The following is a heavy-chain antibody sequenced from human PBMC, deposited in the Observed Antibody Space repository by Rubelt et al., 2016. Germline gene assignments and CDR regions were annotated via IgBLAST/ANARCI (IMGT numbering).Heavy chain of an antibody. CDR3: AAGAAGPIDY. CDR1: GFTFTSSA. CDR2: IVVGSGNP. D-gene: IGHD6-25*01. V-gene: IGHV1-58*02. Sequence: QMQLVQSGPEVKKPGTSVKVSCKASGFTFTSSAMQWVRQARGQRLEWIGWIVVGSGNPNYAQKFQERFTITRDMSTMTADMELSSLRSEDTAVYYCAAGAAGPIDYWGQGTLVTVSS. J-gene: IGHJ4*02.